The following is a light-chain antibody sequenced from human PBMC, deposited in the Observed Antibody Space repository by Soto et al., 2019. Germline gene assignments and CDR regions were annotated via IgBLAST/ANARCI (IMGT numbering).Light chain of an antibody. J-gene: IGLJ2*01. Sequence: QCVLTQAPSESGAPGQRVTISCTGSSSNIGAGYDVHWYQQLPGAAPKLLIYGNNNRPSGVPDRFSGSKSGTSASLAITGLQAEDEADYFCQSYDSSLSALFGGGTKLTVL. CDR2: GNN. CDR3: QSYDSSLSAL. CDR1: SSNIGAGYD. V-gene: IGLV1-40*01.